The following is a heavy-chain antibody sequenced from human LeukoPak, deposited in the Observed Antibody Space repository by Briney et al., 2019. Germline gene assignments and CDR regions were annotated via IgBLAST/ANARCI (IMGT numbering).Heavy chain of an antibody. J-gene: IGHJ1*01. CDR1: GDSISSDY. Sequence: SETLSLTCTVSGDSISSDYWSWIRQPPGKGLEWIGYMYYSGSTSCSPSLKSRVTMSIDTSKTQFSLKLTSVTAADTAVYYCARSKIAAVADLVLWGQGTLVTVSS. CDR3: ARSKIAAVADLVL. D-gene: IGHD6-13*01. V-gene: IGHV4-59*08. CDR2: MYYSGST.